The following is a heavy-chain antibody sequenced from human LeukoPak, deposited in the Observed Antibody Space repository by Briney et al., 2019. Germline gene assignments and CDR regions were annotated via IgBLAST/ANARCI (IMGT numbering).Heavy chain of an antibody. CDR3: ARGFSGYDFRYFDY. J-gene: IGHJ4*02. CDR1: GYTFTSYA. D-gene: IGHD5-12*01. CDR2: INAGNGNT. Sequence: ASVKVSRKASGYTFTSYAMHWVRQAPGQRLEWMGWINAGNGNTKYSQKFQGRVTITRDTSASTAYMELSSLRSEDTAVYYCARGFSGYDFRYFDYWGQGTLVTVSS. V-gene: IGHV1-3*01.